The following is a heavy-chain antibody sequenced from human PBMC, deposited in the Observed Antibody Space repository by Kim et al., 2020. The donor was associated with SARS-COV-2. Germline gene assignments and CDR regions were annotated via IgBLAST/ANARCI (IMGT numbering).Heavy chain of an antibody. J-gene: IGHJ6*02. V-gene: IGHV3-30-3*01. CDR1: GFTFSSYA. Sequence: GGSLRLSCAASGFTFSSYAMHWVRQAPGKGLEWVAVISYDGSNKYYADSVKGRFTISRDNSKNTLYLQMNSLRAEDTAVYYCARSIVVVRRGGGGMDVWGQGTTVTVSS. CDR3: ARSIVVVRRGGGGMDV. CDR2: ISYDGSNK. D-gene: IGHD2-2*01.